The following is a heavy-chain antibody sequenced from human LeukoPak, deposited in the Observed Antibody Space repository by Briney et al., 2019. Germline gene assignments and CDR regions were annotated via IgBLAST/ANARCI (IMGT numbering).Heavy chain of an antibody. J-gene: IGHJ4*02. CDR3: ARAYYYGSGKHFDY. V-gene: IGHV1-2*06. D-gene: IGHD3-10*01. Sequence: ASVKVSCKASGYTFTGYYMHWVRQAPGQGLEWMGRINPNSGGTNYAQKFQGRVTMTRDTSISTAYMELSRLRSDDTAVYYCARAYYYGSGKHFDYWGQGTLVTVSS. CDR2: INPNSGGT. CDR1: GYTFTGYY.